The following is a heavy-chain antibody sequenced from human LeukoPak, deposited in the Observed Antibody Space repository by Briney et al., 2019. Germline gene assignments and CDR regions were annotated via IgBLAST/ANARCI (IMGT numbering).Heavy chain of an antibody. CDR3: ARTISVTDYFDY. CDR1: GFSISTARMR. V-gene: IGHV2-70*04. CDR2: IDWDDDK. J-gene: IGHJ4*02. D-gene: IGHD2-2*02. Sequence: SGPALVKPTQSLTLTCTFSGFSISTARMRVSWIRQPPGKALEWLARIDWDDDKFYKTSLKTRLTISKDTSKNQVILIMTNMDPVDTATYYCARTISVTDYFDYWGPGTLVTVSS.